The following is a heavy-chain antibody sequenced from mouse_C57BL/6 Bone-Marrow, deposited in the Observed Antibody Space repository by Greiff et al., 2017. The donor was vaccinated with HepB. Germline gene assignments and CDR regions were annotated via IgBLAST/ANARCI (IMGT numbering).Heavy chain of an antibody. V-gene: IGHV1-55*01. D-gene: IGHD2-3*01. J-gene: IGHJ3*01. CDR2: IYPGSGST. Sequence: VQLQQPGAELVKPGASVKMSCKASGYTFTSYWITWVKQRPGQGLEWIEDIYPGSGSTNYNEKFKSKATLTVDTSSSTAYMQLSSLTSEDSAVYYCARSYDGYLLAYWGQGTLVTVSA. CDR3: ARSYDGYLLAY. CDR1: GYTFTSYW.